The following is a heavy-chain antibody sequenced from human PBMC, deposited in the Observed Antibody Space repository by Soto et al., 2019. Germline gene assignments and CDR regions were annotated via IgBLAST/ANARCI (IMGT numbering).Heavy chain of an antibody. CDR1: GHSISSSNYY. CDR2: IFHSGCT. J-gene: IGHJ5*02. V-gene: IGHV4-39*07. Sequence: SETLSLTCTVSGHSISSSNYYWGWIRQPPGKGLEWIASIFHSGCTDYNPSLKSRVTISADTSKNQFSLKLTFVTAAYTAVYYCVRGGIAGNWFDPWGQGTLVTVSS. CDR3: VRGGIAGNWFDP. D-gene: IGHD6-13*01.